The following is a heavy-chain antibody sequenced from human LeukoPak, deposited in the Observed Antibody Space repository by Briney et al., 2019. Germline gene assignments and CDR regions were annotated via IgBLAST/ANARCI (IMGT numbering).Heavy chain of an antibody. CDR1: GFRFDSFY. D-gene: IGHD5-18*01. Sequence: KPGGSLRLSCAASGFRFDSFYMGWIRQVPGKGLDYIALISASGAVPYYADSVKRRFTISRDNAKNSVSLQMNSLSADDTAVYYCARVVQLWLGLGGYLDYWGQGTLVTVSS. CDR3: ARVVQLWLGLGGYLDY. J-gene: IGHJ4*02. CDR2: ISASGAVP. V-gene: IGHV3-11*04.